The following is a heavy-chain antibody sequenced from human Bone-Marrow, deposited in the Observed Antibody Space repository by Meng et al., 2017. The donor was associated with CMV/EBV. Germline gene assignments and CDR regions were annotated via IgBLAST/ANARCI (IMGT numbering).Heavy chain of an antibody. J-gene: IGHJ6*02. CDR1: GYTFTSYD. CDR2: MNPNSGNT. Sequence: ASVKVSCKASGYTFTSYDINWVRQAAGQGLEWMGWMNPNSGNTGYAQKFQGRVTITRNTSISTAYMELSSLRSEDTAVYYCARAVPAATLIYYYYGMDVWGQGTTVTVSS. V-gene: IGHV1-8*03. CDR3: ARAVPAATLIYYYYGMDV. D-gene: IGHD2-2*01.